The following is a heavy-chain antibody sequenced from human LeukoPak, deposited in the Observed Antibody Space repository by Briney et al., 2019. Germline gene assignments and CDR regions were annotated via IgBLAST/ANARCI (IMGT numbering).Heavy chain of an antibody. Sequence: SETLSLTCTVSGGSISSYYWSWIRQPAGKGLEWIGRIYTSGSTNYNPSLKSRVTMSVDTSKNQFSLKLSFVTAADTAVYYCAIPYYDSSGYYYGDAFDIWGQGTMVTVSS. CDR2: IYTSGST. D-gene: IGHD3-22*01. CDR3: AIPYYDSSGYYYGDAFDI. V-gene: IGHV4-4*07. CDR1: GGSISSYY. J-gene: IGHJ3*02.